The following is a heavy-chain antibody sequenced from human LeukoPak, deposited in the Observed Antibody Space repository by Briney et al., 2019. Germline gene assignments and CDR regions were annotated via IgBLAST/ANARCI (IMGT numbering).Heavy chain of an antibody. CDR3: ATRKEGSYFES. CDR2: VYYFGNA. Sequence: SETLSLTCSVSNGSITTTRYYWAWIRQSPGKRLEWIGSVYYFGNAYYRPSLLSRATISIDTSKKRISLNLTSVTARDTAIYYCATRKEGSYFESWGQGTLVTVSS. CDR1: NGSITTTRYY. V-gene: IGHV4-39*01. J-gene: IGHJ4*02. D-gene: IGHD3-10*01.